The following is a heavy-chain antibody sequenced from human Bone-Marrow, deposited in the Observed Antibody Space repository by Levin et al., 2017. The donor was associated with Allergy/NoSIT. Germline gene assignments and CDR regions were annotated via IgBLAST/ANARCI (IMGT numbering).Heavy chain of an antibody. CDR2: INPNSGGT. CDR1: GYTFTGYY. CDR3: ARGLAKGAVANINRGPGDAFDI. D-gene: IGHD6-19*01. J-gene: IGHJ3*02. V-gene: IGHV1-2*06. Sequence: VASVKVSCKASGYTFTGYYMHWVRQAPGQGLEWMGRINPNSGGTNYAQKFQGRVTMTRDTSISPAYLARSRLSSDDTAVYYCARGLAKGAVANINRGPGDAFDIWGQGTMVTVSS.